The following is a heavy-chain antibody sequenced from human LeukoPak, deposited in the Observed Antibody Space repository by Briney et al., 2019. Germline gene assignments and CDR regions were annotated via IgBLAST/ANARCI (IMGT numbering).Heavy chain of an antibody. J-gene: IGHJ6*01. CDR3: ARARTGVPAANYGMDV. V-gene: IGHV3-23*01. CDR2: IIGSSGDT. D-gene: IGHD2-2*01. CDR1: GFTFSNFA. Sequence: GGSLRLSCVASGFTFSNFAMSWARQAPGKGLEWVSLIIGSSGDTFYADSVKGRFTISRDNSKNRLYLQMNSLRAEDTAVYYCARARTGVPAANYGMDVWGQGTTVTVSS.